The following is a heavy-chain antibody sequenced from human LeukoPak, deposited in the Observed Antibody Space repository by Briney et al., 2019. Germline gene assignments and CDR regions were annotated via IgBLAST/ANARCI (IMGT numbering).Heavy chain of an antibody. D-gene: IGHD3-9*01. J-gene: IGHJ5*02. Sequence: SETLSLTCAVYGGSFSGYYWSWIRQPPGKGLEWIGEINHSGSTNYNPSLKSRVTISVDTSKNQFSLKLSSVTAADTAVCYCARVVEGYFDWFEDWGQGTLVTVSS. CDR1: GGSFSGYY. V-gene: IGHV4-34*01. CDR3: ARVVEGYFDWFED. CDR2: INHSGST.